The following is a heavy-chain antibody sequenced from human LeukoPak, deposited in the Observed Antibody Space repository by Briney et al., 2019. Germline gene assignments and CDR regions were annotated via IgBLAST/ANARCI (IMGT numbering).Heavy chain of an antibody. V-gene: IGHV3-74*01. J-gene: IGHJ4*02. CDR3: ARGGLTGTTIPYFDY. D-gene: IGHD1-7*01. Sequence: GGSLRLSCTASEFTFSSYWMHWVRQPPGKGLVWVSRINGDGSSTSYADAVKGRFTISRDNAKNTLYLRMNSLRAEDTAVYYCARGGLTGTTIPYFDYWDQGTLVTVSS. CDR2: INGDGSST. CDR1: EFTFSSYW.